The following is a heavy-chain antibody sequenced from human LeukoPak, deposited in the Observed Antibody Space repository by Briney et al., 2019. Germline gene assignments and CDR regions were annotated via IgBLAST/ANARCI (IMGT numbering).Heavy chain of an antibody. J-gene: IGHJ3*02. CDR1: GFTFSNYW. Sequence: GGSLRLSCAASGFTFSNYWMHWVRQAPGKGLLWVSRINSDGSSTSYADSVKGRFTISRDNAKNTLYLQMNSLRAEDTAVYYCASIRVVRGVLAFDIWGQGTMVTVSS. V-gene: IGHV3-74*01. D-gene: IGHD3-10*01. CDR3: ASIRVVRGVLAFDI. CDR2: INSDGSST.